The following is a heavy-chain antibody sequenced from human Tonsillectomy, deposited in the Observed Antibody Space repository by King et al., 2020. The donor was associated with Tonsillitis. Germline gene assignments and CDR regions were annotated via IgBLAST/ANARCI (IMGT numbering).Heavy chain of an antibody. CDR2: INPSGGIT. CDR3: ARGMGTTMGYKRFEP. Sequence: QLVQSGAEVKKPGASVKVSCKASGYTFTSYYMHWVRQAPGQGLEWMGIINPSGGITSYAQKFQGRVTMTRDTSTSTVHMELSSLRSEDTAVYYCARGMGTTMGYKRFEPLGQGTLVTGSS. D-gene: IGHD1-1*01. CDR1: GYTFTSYY. J-gene: IGHJ5*02. V-gene: IGHV1-46*03.